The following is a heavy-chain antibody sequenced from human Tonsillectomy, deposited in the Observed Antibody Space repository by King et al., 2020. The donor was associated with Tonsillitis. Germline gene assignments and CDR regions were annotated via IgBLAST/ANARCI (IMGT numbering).Heavy chain of an antibody. V-gene: IGHV1-2*02. D-gene: IGHD5-24*01. CDR3: SRETWVYGS. CDR2: IDCNSGST. Sequence: VQLVESGTEVKVPGASVTVSCKASGYTFTHYHIHWIRQAPGQGLEWMGWIDCNSGSTNYAQNLQGRGTLTRDTSTNTAYMDLRSLRSDDTAIYYCSRETWVYGSWGQGTLVTVSS. CDR1: GYTFTHYH. J-gene: IGHJ5*02.